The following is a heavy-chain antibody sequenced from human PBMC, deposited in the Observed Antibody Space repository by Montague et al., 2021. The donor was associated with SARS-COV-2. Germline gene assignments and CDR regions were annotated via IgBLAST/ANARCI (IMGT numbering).Heavy chain of an antibody. V-gene: IGHV4-38-2*02. Sequence: SETLSLTCTVSGYSVSSGYYWGWIRQPPGKGLEWIGSIYHSGSTYYNPSLKSRVTISVDTSKNQFSLKLSSVTAADTAVYHCARSQDCSTTSCHFDYWGQGTLVTVSS. J-gene: IGHJ4*02. CDR3: ARSQDCSTTSCHFDY. CDR1: GYSVSSGYY. CDR2: IYHSGST. D-gene: IGHD2-2*01.